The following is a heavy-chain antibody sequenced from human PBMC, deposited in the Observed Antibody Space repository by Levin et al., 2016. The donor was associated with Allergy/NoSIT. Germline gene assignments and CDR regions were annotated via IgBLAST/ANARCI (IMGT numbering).Heavy chain of an antibody. Sequence: GSLRLSCTVSGGSISSSSYYWGWIRQPPGKGLEWIGSIYYSGSTYYNPSLKSRVTISVDTSKNQFSLKLSSVTAADTAVYYCARALGGGIRHKYYFDYWGQGTLVTVSS. J-gene: IGHJ4*02. D-gene: IGHD3-16*01. CDR2: IYYSGST. CDR3: ARALGGGIRHKYYFDY. CDR1: GGSISSSSYY. V-gene: IGHV4-39*07.